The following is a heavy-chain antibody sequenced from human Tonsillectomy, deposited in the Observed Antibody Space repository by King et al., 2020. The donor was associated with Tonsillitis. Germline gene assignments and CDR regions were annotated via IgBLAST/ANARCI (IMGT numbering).Heavy chain of an antibody. J-gene: IGHJ4*02. CDR1: GFTFSSYG. V-gene: IGHV3-33*05. CDR2: ISYDGSYK. D-gene: IGHD4-11*01. CDR3: ARDRWVYDYSGKEGFDC. Sequence: VQLVESGGGVVQPGRSLRLSCAASGFTFSSYGMHWVRQAPGKGLEWVALISYDGSYKYYADSVKGRFTISRDNSKNTLYLQMNSLRAEDTAVYYCARDRWVYDYSGKEGFDCWGQGTLVTVSS.